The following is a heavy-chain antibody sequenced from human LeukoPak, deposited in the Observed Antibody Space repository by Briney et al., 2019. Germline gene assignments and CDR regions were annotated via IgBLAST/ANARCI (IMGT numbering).Heavy chain of an antibody. CDR1: GFTFGDYA. Sequence: PGGSLRLSCTASGFTFGDYAMSWVRQAPGKGLEWVSAISGSGGSTYYADSVKGRFTISRDNSKNTLYLQMNSLRAEDTAVYYCAKGELRGDFDYWGQGTLVTVSS. CDR3: AKGELRGDFDY. J-gene: IGHJ4*02. CDR2: ISGSGGST. D-gene: IGHD1-26*01. V-gene: IGHV3-23*01.